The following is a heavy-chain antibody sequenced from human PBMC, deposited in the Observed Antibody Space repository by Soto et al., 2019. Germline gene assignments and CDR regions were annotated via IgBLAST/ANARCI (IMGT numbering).Heavy chain of an antibody. D-gene: IGHD3-10*01. CDR3: ARYYFGSGLYFFDY. V-gene: IGHV2-5*02. J-gene: IGHJ4*02. Sequence: QITLKESGPTLVKPTQTLTLTCTFSGFSLNTSGVGVDWIRQPPGEALEWLTLIYWDDDKRYSPSLKTRLTITKDTSKNQVVLTMTNMDPVDTATYYCARYYFGSGLYFFDYWGQGTLVTVSS. CDR2: IYWDDDK. CDR1: GFSLNTSGVG.